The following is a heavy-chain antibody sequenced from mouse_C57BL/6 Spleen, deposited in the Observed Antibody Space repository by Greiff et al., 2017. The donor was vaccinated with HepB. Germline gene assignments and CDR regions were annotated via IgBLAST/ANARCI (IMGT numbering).Heavy chain of an antibody. CDR3: ATYYGSSLYYYAMDY. CDR1: GFTFSDYG. D-gene: IGHD1-1*01. V-gene: IGHV5-17*01. J-gene: IGHJ4*01. CDR2: ISSGSSTI. Sequence: EVKLMESGGGLVKPGGSLKLSCAASGFTFSDYGMHWVRQAPEKGLEWVAYISSGSSTIYYADTVKGRFTISRDNAKNTLFLQMTSLRSEDTAMYYCATYYGSSLYYYAMDYWGQGTSVTVSS.